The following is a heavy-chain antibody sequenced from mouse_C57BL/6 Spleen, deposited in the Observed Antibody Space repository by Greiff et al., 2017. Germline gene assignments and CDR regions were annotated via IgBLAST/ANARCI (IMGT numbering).Heavy chain of an antibody. D-gene: IGHD2-1*01. CDR3: ARLGIYYGNYVKGAMDY. J-gene: IGHJ4*01. V-gene: IGHV1-55*01. CDR2: IYPGSGST. CDR1: GYTFTSYW. Sequence: QVQLKQPGAELVKPGASVKMSCKASGYTFTSYWITWVKQRPGQGLEWIGDIYPGSGSTNYNEKFKSKATLTVDTSSSTAYMQLSSLTSEDSAVYYCARLGIYYGNYVKGAMDYWGQGTSVTVSS.